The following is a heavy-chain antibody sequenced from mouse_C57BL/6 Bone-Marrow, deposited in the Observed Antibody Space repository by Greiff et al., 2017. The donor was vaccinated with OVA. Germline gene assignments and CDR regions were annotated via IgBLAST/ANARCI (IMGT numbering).Heavy chain of an antibody. CDR2: IRLKSDNYAT. CDR1: GFTFSNYW. Sequence: EVKVVESGGGLVQPGGSMKLSCVASGFTFSNYWMNWVRQSPEKGLEWVAQIRLKSDNYATHYAESVKGRFTISRDDSKSSVYLQMNNLRAEDTGIYHCTRIYYGSSYDYWGQGTTLTVSS. J-gene: IGHJ2*01. D-gene: IGHD1-1*01. CDR3: TRIYYGSSYDY. V-gene: IGHV6-3*01.